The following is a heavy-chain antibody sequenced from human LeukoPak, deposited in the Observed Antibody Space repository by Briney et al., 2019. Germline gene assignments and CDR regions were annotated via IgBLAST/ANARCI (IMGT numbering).Heavy chain of an antibody. J-gene: IGHJ6*02. D-gene: IGHD2-2*01. CDR2: IKQDGSEK. V-gene: IGHV3-7*01. Sequence: GGSLRLSCAASGLTFSSYWMSWVRQAPGKGLEWVANIKQDGSEKYYVDSVKGRFTISRDNAKNSLYLQMNSLRAEDTAVYYCARDTGVVPAAIYYYYYGMDVWGQGTTVTVSS. CDR1: GLTFSSYW. CDR3: ARDTGVVPAAIYYYYYGMDV.